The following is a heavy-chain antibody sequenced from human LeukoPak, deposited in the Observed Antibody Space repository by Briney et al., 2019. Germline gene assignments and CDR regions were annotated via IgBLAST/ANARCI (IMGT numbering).Heavy chain of an antibody. CDR3: AREITGTTEETFDY. D-gene: IGHD1-7*01. J-gene: IGHJ4*02. CDR2: INPNSGGT. CDR1: GYTFTGYY. V-gene: IGHV1-2*02. Sequence: ASVKVSCKASGYTFTGYYMHWVRQAPGQGLEGMGWINPNSGGTNSAQKFHGRVTMTRDTSIRTAYMELSRLRSDDTAVYYCAREITGTTEETFDYWGQGTLVTVSS.